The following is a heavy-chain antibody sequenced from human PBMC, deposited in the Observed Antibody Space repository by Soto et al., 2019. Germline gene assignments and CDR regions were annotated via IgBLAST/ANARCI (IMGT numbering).Heavy chain of an antibody. J-gene: IGHJ4*02. CDR2: ISDSGDLT. D-gene: IGHD6-6*01. CDR1: EFTFSTYA. Sequence: GGSLRLSCAASEFTFSTYAMTWVRQAPGRGLQWVATISDSGDLTYYADSVKGRFAISRDNSRNTLYLQMSHLRAEDTALYHCAKPWAPSITDSPPRFDYWGGGTLVPVSS. CDR3: AKPWAPSITDSPPRFDY. V-gene: IGHV3-23*01.